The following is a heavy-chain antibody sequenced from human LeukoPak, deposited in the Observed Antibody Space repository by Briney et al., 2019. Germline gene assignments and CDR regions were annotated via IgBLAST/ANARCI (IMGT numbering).Heavy chain of an antibody. V-gene: IGHV4-59*08. Sequence: SETLSLTCTVSGGSISSYYWSWIRQPPGKGLEWIGYIYYSGSTNYNPSLKSRVTISVDTSKNQFSLKLSSVTAADTAVYYCARHLAPSSGYLTLDYWGQGTLVTVSS. CDR1: GGSISSYY. D-gene: IGHD3-22*01. J-gene: IGHJ4*02. CDR2: IYYSGST. CDR3: ARHLAPSSGYLTLDY.